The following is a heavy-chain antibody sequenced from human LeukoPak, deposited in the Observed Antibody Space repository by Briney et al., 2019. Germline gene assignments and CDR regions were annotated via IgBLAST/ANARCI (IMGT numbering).Heavy chain of an antibody. Sequence: PSETLSLTCAVYGGSFSGYYWSWIRQPPGKGLEWIGEINHSGSTNYNPSLKSRVTISVDTSKNQFSLKLSSVTAADTAVYFCASVGIKAAVPSDYWGQGTLVTVSS. CDR1: GGSFSGYY. CDR2: INHSGST. J-gene: IGHJ4*02. V-gene: IGHV4-34*01. CDR3: ASVGIKAAVPSDY. D-gene: IGHD6-13*01.